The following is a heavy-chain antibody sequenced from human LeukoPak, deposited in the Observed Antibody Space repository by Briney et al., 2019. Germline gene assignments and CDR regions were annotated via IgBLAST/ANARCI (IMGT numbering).Heavy chain of an antibody. CDR1: GGXISSYY. CDR3: ARQGPVPDGWYSRPFDY. CDR2: IYYSGSA. D-gene: IGHD6-19*01. Sequence: SETLSLTCTVSGGXISSYYWSWIRQPPGKGLEWIGYIYYSGSANYNPSLKSRVTISVDTSKNQFSLKLSSVTAADTAVYYCARQGPVPDGWYSRPFDYWGRGTLVTVSS. V-gene: IGHV4-59*01. J-gene: IGHJ4*02.